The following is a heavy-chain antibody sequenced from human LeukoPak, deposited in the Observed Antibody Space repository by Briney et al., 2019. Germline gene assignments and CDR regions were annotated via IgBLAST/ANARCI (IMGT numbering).Heavy chain of an antibody. V-gene: IGHV4-61*01. CDR1: GGSVNSGSYY. Sequence: SETLSLTCTVSGGSVNSGSYYWSWIRQPPGEGLEWIGYIYYSGNTNYNPSLKSRVTISVDTSKNQFSLKPSSLTAADTAVYYCARYRREVAATGGVDYWGQGTLVTVSS. CDR2: IYYSGNT. J-gene: IGHJ4*02. D-gene: IGHD6-19*01. CDR3: ARYRREVAATGGVDY.